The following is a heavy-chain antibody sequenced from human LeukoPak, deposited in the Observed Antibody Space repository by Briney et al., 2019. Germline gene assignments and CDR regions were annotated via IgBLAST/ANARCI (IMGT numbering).Heavy chain of an antibody. V-gene: IGHV3-21*01. CDR2: ISSSSSYI. Sequence: GGSLRLSCAASGFTFTNAWMIWVRQAPGKGLEWVSSISSSSSYIYYADSVKGRFTISRDNAKNSLYLQMNSLRAEDTAVYYCANSYQGATDSWGQGTLVTVSS. D-gene: IGHD1-26*01. J-gene: IGHJ4*02. CDR3: ANSYQGATDS. CDR1: GFTFTNAW.